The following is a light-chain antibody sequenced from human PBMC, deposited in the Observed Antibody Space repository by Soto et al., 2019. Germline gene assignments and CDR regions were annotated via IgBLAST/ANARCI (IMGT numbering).Light chain of an antibody. Sequence: EILMTQSPSTLSVSPGERATLSCRASQSVRSYLAWYQQKPGPAPRLLIYGASSRATGIPDRLSGSGSGTDFTLTISRLEPEDFAVYYCQQYGSSITFGQGTRLEIK. CDR2: GAS. CDR1: QSVRSY. CDR3: QQYGSSIT. J-gene: IGKJ5*01. V-gene: IGKV3-20*01.